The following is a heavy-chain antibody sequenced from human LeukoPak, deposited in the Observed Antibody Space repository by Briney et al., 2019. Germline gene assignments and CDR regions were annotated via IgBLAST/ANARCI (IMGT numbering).Heavy chain of an antibody. Sequence: GGSLRLSCAASGFTFSSYGMHWVRQAPGKGLEWLAVISYDGSNKYYADSVKGRFTISRDNSKNTLYLQMNSLRAEDTAVYYCAKDVSALSHYYGMDVWGQGTTVTVSS. V-gene: IGHV3-30*18. CDR2: ISYDGSNK. D-gene: IGHD2/OR15-2a*01. J-gene: IGHJ6*02. CDR1: GFTFSSYG. CDR3: AKDVSALSHYYGMDV.